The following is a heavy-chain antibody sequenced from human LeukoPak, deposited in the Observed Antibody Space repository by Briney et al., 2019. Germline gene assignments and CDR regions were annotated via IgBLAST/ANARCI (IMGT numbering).Heavy chain of an antibody. D-gene: IGHD1-1*01. CDR2: TSGSGGST. V-gene: IGHV3-23*01. Sequence: GGSLRLSCAASGFTFSSYAMSWVRQAPAKGLEWVSWTSGSGGSTYYADSVKGRFTISRDNSKNTVYLQMNSLRAEDTAVYYCATALLRDSTYMDVWGKGTTVTVSS. J-gene: IGHJ6*03. CDR1: GFTFSSYA. CDR3: ATALLRDSTYMDV.